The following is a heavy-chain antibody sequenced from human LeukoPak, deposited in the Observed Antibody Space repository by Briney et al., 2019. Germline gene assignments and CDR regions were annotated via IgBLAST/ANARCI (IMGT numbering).Heavy chain of an antibody. CDR1: GFSFNTYA. Sequence: GGSLRLSCAASGFSFNTYAMNWVRQAPGKGLGWVSGISGSGTNTYYADSVKGRFTISRDNAKNSLYLQMNSLRAEDTAVYYCARGLVGDPADYWGQGTLVTVSS. J-gene: IGHJ4*02. D-gene: IGHD2-15*01. V-gene: IGHV3-23*01. CDR2: ISGSGTNT. CDR3: ARGLVGDPADY.